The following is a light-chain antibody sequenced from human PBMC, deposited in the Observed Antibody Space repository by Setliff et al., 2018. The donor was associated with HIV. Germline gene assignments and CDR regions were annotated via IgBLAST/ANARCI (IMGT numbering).Light chain of an antibody. V-gene: IGLV3-21*01. J-gene: IGLJ1*01. CDR2: YDP. CDR1: NIGSKS. Sequence: SYELTQPPSVSLAPGETATITCGGNNIGSKSVHWYQQKPGQAPVLVIFYDPDRLSGIPERFSGSNSGNTATLTISRVDAGDGADYYCQVWDSTTDHYVFGSGTKVTVL. CDR3: QVWDSTTDHYV.